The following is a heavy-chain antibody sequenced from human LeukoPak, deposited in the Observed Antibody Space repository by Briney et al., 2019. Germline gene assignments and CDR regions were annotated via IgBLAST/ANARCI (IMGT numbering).Heavy chain of an antibody. V-gene: IGHV4-4*07. D-gene: IGHD4-11*01. CDR1: VGSISSYY. J-gene: IGHJ4*02. CDR2: ISTSGST. CDR3: ARVLRLHHDY. Sequence: SETLSLTCTVSVGSISSYYWSWIRQPAGKGLEWIGRISTSGSTNYNASLKSRVNVSVDTSKNQFSLKLSSVTAADTAVYYCARVLRLHHDYWGQGTLVTVSS.